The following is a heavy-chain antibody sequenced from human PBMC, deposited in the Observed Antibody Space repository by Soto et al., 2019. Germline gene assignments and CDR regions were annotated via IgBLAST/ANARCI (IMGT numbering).Heavy chain of an antibody. CDR2: IYSGGST. Sequence: PGGSLRLSCAASGFTVSSNYMGWVRQAPGKGLEWVSVIYSGGSTYYADSVKGRFTISRDNSKNTLYLQMNSLRAEDTAVYYCASLPPPDYGDYDWFDPWGQGTLVTVSS. V-gene: IGHV3-53*01. CDR3: ASLPPPDYGDYDWFDP. D-gene: IGHD4-17*01. CDR1: GFTVSSNY. J-gene: IGHJ5*02.